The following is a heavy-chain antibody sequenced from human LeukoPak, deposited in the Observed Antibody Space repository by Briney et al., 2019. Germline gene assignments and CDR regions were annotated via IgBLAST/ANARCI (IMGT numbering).Heavy chain of an antibody. CDR2: IKQDGSEK. D-gene: IGHD3-16*02. CDR1: GFTFSSYW. V-gene: IGHV3-7*01. J-gene: IGHJ4*02. Sequence: GGSLRLSRAASGFTFSSYWMSWVRQAPGKGLEWVANIKQDGSEKYYVDSVKGRFTISRDNDKNSLFLQMTSLRAEDTAVYYCARVGGRYSPLGYWGQGTLVTVSS. CDR3: ARVGGRYSPLGY.